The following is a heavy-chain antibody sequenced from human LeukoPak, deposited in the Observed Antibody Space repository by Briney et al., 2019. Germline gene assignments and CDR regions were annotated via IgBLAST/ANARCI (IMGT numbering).Heavy chain of an antibody. D-gene: IGHD6-13*01. CDR1: GFTFSSYS. J-gene: IGHJ4*02. V-gene: IGHV3-21*01. Sequence: PGGSLRLSCAASGFTFSSYSVNWVRQAPGKGLEWVSSISSGSGYIYYADSVKGRFTISRDNAKNSLYLQMNSLRAEDTAVYYCAREIYQHLVPDYWGQGTLVTVSS. CDR3: AREIYQHLVPDY. CDR2: ISSGSGYI.